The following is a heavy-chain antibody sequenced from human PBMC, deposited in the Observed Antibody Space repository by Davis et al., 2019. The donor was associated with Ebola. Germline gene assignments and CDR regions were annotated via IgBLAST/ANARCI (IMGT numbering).Heavy chain of an antibody. CDR1: GGTFSSYA. D-gene: IGHD4/OR15-4a*01. V-gene: IGHV1-69*06. Sequence: AASVKVSCKASGGTFSSYAISWVRQAPGQGLEWMGGIIPIFGTANYAQKFQGRVTITADKSTSTAYMELSSLRSEDTAVYYCARVLVLPKGYYYGMDVWGQGTTVTVSS. CDR3: ARVLVLPKGYYYGMDV. CDR2: IIPIFGTA. J-gene: IGHJ6*02.